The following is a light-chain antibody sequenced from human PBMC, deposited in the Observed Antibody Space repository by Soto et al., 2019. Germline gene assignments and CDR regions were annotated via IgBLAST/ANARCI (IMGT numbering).Light chain of an antibody. CDR1: NIGSKS. V-gene: IGLV3-21*04. J-gene: IGLJ2*01. CDR2: YDS. CDR3: QVWDSSSDHVV. Sequence: SYELTQPPSVSVAPGKTAKITCGGTNIGSKSVHWYQQKPGQAPVLVIYYDSARPSGIPERVSGSNSGNTATLSIGRVEAGDEADYYCQVWDSSSDHVVFGGGTKLTVL.